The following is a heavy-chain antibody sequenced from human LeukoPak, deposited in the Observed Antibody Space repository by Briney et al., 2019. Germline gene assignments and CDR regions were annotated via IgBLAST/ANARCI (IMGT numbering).Heavy chain of an antibody. CDR3: ARDLGHTGYDLYDY. Sequence: GGSLRLSCAVSGINFRGYWMAWVRQAPGKGLEWVANMKQDGSEIYYVDSVKGRFTISGDNAKNSLYLEMNSLRVEDTAVYYCARDLGHTGYDLYDYWGQGTLVTVSS. D-gene: IGHD5-12*01. J-gene: IGHJ4*02. CDR2: MKQDGSEI. V-gene: IGHV3-7*01. CDR1: GINFRGYW.